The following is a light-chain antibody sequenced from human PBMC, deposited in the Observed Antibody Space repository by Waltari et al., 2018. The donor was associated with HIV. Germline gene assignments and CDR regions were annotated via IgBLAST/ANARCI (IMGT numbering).Light chain of an antibody. Sequence: QSALTQPASVSGSPGQSITISCTGTDTDVGTYNSVSWFQHHPGKAPKPIISEVSNRPSGVSHRFSGSKSGNTASLIISGLQAEDEASYYCTSYTTTNTWVFGGGTNLTVL. V-gene: IGLV2-14*01. CDR3: TSYTTTNTWV. J-gene: IGLJ3*02. CDR2: EVS. CDR1: DTDVGTYNS.